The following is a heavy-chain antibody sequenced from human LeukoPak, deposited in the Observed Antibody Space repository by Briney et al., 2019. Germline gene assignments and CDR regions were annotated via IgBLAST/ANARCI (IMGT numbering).Heavy chain of an antibody. Sequence: PGGSLRLSCAASGFTVSSNYMSWVRQAPGKGLEWVSIIYSGDTTYYADSVKGRFTISRDDSKNTLYLQMNSLRAEDTAVYYCARDHVWGSFRFFDYWGQGTLVTVSS. J-gene: IGHJ4*02. V-gene: IGHV3-53*01. CDR3: ARDHVWGSFRFFDY. CDR2: IYSGDTT. D-gene: IGHD3-16*02. CDR1: GFTVSSNY.